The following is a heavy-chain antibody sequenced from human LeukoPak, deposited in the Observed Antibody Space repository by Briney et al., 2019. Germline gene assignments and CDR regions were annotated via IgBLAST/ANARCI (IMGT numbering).Heavy chain of an antibody. CDR3: ARGGEGYNGRGFN. Sequence: GGSLRLSCAASGFTFSSHWMHWVRQAPGKGLVWVSRMNTDGSSINYADSVKGRFTISRDNAKNTLYLQMNSLRAEDTAVYYCARGGEGYNGRGFNWGQGTLVTVSS. CDR2: MNTDGSSI. CDR1: GFTFSSHW. D-gene: IGHD5-12*01. V-gene: IGHV3-74*01. J-gene: IGHJ4*02.